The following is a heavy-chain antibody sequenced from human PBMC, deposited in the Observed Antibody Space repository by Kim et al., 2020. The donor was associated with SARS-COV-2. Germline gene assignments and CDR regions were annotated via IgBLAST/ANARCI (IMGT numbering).Heavy chain of an antibody. V-gene: IGHV1-69*13. D-gene: IGHD3-22*01. CDR2: IIPIFGTA. CDR1: GGTFSSYA. CDR3: ARDVEGGEPLPYDSSGYWVVRFDP. J-gene: IGHJ5*02. Sequence: SVKVSCKASGGTFSSYAISWVRQAPGQGLEWMGGIIPIFGTANYAQKFQGRVTITADESTSTAYMELSSLRSEDTAVYYCARDVEGGEPLPYDSSGYWVVRFDPWGQRTLVTVSS.